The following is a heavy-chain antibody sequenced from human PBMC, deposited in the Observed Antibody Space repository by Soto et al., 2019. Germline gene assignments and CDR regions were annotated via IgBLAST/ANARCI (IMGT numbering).Heavy chain of an antibody. CDR3: ARGPPSKYCGGDCYDY. V-gene: IGHV4-61*01. D-gene: IGHD2-21*01. Sequence: QVQLQESGPGLVKPSETLSLTCTVSGGSVSSGSYYWSWIRQPPGKGLEWIGYIYYSGSTNYNPSLKSRVTISVDTSKIQFSLTLSSVTAADTAVYYCARGPPSKYCGGDCYDYWGQGTLVTVSS. CDR1: GGSVSSGSYY. CDR2: IYYSGST. J-gene: IGHJ4*02.